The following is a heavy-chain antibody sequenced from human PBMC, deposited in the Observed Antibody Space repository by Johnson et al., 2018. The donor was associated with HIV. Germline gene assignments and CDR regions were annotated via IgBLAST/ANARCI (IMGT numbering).Heavy chain of an antibody. CDR3: ARDRSTKMSGHDFEGYAFDI. V-gene: IGHV3-66*01. D-gene: IGHD5-12*01. J-gene: IGHJ3*02. CDR2: IYSGGST. CDR1: GFTVSSNY. Sequence: VQLVESGGGVVQPGTSLRLSCAASGFTVSSNYMSWVRQAPGKGLEWVSVIYSGGSTYYADSVKGRFTISRDNSKNTLYLQMNSLRAEDTAVYYCARDRSTKMSGHDFEGYAFDIWGQGTMVTVSS.